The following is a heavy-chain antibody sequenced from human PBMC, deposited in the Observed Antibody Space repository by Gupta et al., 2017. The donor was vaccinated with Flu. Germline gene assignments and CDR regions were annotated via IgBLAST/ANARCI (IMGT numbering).Heavy chain of an antibody. D-gene: IGHD6-13*01. V-gene: IGHV3-23*01. Sequence: DSVMGRFTISRDNSKNTLYLQMNSLRGDDTALYYCAKDRSGNPAIDYWGQGTRVTVSA. J-gene: IGHJ4*02. CDR3: AKDRSGNPAIDY.